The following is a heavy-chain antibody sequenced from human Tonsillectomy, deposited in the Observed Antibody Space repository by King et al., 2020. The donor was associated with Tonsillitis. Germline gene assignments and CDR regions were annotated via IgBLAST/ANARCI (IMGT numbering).Heavy chain of an antibody. Sequence: VQLVESGAEVKKPGASVKVSCKASGYTFNSYGISWVRQAPGQGLEWMGWISAYNGNTNYAQKLQGRVTMTTDTSTSTAYMELRRLRSDDTAVYYCARSLSTILAGGHDAFDIWGQGTMVTVSS. CDR3: ARSLSTILAGGHDAFDI. CDR2: ISAYNGNT. J-gene: IGHJ3*02. CDR1: GYTFNSYG. V-gene: IGHV1-18*01. D-gene: IGHD3-9*01.